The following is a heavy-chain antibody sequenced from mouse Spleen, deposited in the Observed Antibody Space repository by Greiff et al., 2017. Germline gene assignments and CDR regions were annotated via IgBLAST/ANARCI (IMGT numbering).Heavy chain of an antibody. CDR1: GYSITSGYY. CDR3: ARGDGPWYFDV. CDR2: ISYDGSN. J-gene: IGHJ1*01. Sequence: EVKLMESGPGLVKPSQSLSLTCSVTGYSITSGYYWNWIRQFPGNKLEWMGYISYDGSNNYNPSLKNRISITRDTSKNQFFLKLNSVTTEDTATYYCARGDGPWYFDVWGAGTTVTVSS. V-gene: IGHV3-6*01. D-gene: IGHD1-1*01.